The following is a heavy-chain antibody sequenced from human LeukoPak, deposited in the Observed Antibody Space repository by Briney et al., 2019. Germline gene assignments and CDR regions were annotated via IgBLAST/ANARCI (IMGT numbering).Heavy chain of an antibody. J-gene: IGHJ4*02. CDR2: ISSGSSDI. D-gene: IGHD5-18*01. CDR1: GFTFSTYS. Sequence: PGGSLRLSCAASGFTFSTYSMTWVRQAPGKGLEWVSSISSGSSDISYADSVKGRFTISRDNAKYSLYLLVNSLRAEDTAVYYCARLTGVVNAFDYWGQGTLVTVSS. CDR3: ARLTGVVNAFDY. V-gene: IGHV3-21*01.